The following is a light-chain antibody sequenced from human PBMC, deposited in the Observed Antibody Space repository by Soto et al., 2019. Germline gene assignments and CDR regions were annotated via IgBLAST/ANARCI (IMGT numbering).Light chain of an antibody. CDR2: DAS. Sequence: EIVLTQTPGTLSFYPGERATLSCRASQSVGSAYVGWYQQKPGQAPRLLIYDASNRATGIPARFSGSGSGTDFTLTISSLEPEDFAVYYCQQRSNWSWTFGQGTKVDI. CDR3: QQRSNWSWT. CDR1: QSVGSAY. V-gene: IGKV3-11*01. J-gene: IGKJ1*01.